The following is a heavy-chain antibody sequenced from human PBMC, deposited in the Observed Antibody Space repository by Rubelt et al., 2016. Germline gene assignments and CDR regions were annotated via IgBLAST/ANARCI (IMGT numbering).Heavy chain of an antibody. V-gene: IGHV4-59*01. D-gene: IGHD3-3*01. CDR2: IYYSGST. CDR1: GGSISSYY. CDR3: AGGITIFGVASGYFDY. J-gene: IGHJ4*02. Sequence: QVQLQESGPGLVKPSETLSLTCTVSGGSISSYYWSWIRQPPGKGLEWIGYIYYSGSTNYNPSLKSRVTISVATSKNQFSLKLGSVTAADTAVYYCAGGITIFGVASGYFDYWGQGTRVTVSS.